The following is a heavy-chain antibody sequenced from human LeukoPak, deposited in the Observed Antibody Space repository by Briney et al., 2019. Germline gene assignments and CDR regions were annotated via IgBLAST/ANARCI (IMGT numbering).Heavy chain of an antibody. Sequence: GGSLRLSCTASGFTFSNFWMGWVRQAPGKGLEWVANIKQDGSEKYYVDSVKGRFTISRDNAKNSLYLQMNSLRAEDTAVYYCAREATRTTTFDYWGQGTLVTVSS. D-gene: IGHD5-12*01. CDR3: AREATRTTTFDY. J-gene: IGHJ4*02. CDR2: IKQDGSEK. CDR1: GFTFSNFW. V-gene: IGHV3-7*01.